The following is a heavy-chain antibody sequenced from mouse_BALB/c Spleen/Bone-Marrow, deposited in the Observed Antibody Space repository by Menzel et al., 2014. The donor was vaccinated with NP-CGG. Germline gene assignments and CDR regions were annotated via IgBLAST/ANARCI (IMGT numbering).Heavy chain of an antibody. CDR1: GFNIKDTY. CDR2: IDPANGNT. J-gene: IGHJ4*01. CDR3: AGASYYAMDY. V-gene: IGHV14-3*02. Sequence: VQLQQSGAELVKPGASVKLSCTASGFNIKDTYMHWVRQRPEQGLEWIGRIDPANGNTKYDPKFQGKATITADTSSNTAHLQLSSLTSEDTAVYYCAGASYYAMDYWGQGTSVTVSS.